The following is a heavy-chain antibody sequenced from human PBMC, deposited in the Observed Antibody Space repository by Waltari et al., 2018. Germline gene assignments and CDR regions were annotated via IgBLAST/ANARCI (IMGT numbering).Heavy chain of an antibody. D-gene: IGHD3-22*01. J-gene: IGHJ3*02. Sequence: EVQLVESGGGLVQPGGSLRLSCVGSGFTFDAYAMHWVRQPPGKGLEWVSGINYNSASIGYGESVKGRFIISRDNARNSLYLQMNSLTTEDTALYYCLKKNDEVFDRNGLVYDAFDMWGQGTMVTVSP. CDR2: INYNSASI. CDR1: GFTFDAYA. CDR3: LKKNDEVFDRNGLVYDAFDM. V-gene: IGHV3-9*01.